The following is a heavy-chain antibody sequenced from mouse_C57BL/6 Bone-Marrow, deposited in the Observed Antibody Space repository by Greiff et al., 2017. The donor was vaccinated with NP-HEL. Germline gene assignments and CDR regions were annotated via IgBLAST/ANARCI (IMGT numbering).Heavy chain of an antibody. Sequence: EVKLMESGGGLVQPKGSLKLSCAASGFSFNTYAMNWVRQAPGKGLEWVARIRSKSNNYATYYADSVKDRFTISRDDSESMLYLQMNNLKTEDTAMYYCVGESAWFAYWGQGTLVTVSA. CDR2: IRSKSNNYAT. J-gene: IGHJ3*01. V-gene: IGHV10-1*01. CDR1: GFSFNTYA. CDR3: VGESAWFAY.